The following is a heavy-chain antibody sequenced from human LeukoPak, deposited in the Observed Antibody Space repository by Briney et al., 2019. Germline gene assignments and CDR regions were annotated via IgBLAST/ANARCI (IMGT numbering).Heavy chain of an antibody. J-gene: IGHJ4*02. D-gene: IGHD3-10*01. CDR3: ARLPVRGGNYFDY. CDR2: IYYSGST. V-gene: IGHV4-39*01. CDR1: GGSISSSSYY. Sequence: SETLSLTCTVSGGSISSSSYYWGWIRQPSGEGLEWIGTIYYSGSTYYNPSLKSRVTISVDTSKNQFSLKLSSVTAADTAVFYCARLPVRGGNYFDYWGQGTLVTVSS.